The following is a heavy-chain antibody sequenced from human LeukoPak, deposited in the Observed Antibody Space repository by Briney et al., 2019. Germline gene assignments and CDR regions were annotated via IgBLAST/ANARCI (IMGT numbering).Heavy chain of an antibody. J-gene: IGHJ4*02. CDR3: ARGEGSNVEGFYFDY. Sequence: ASVKVSCKASGGTFSRYGINWARQAPGQGLEWMGRIIPRLETPVFAQKFQGRVTISADKSTSTVYMELYSLRYEDTAVYYCARGEGSNVEGFYFDYWGQGTLVTVSS. CDR1: GGTFSRYG. D-gene: IGHD3-10*02. V-gene: IGHV1-69*04. CDR2: IIPRLETP.